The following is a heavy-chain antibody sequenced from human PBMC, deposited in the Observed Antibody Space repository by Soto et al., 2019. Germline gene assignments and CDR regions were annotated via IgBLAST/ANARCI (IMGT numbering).Heavy chain of an antibody. V-gene: IGHV4-30-4*01. CDR1: GGSISSDHYH. D-gene: IGHD4-17*01. CDR3: VREDDGGDRDYYGLDV. Sequence: QVQLQASGPGLVRPSQTLSLTCTVSGGSISSDHYHWTWIRQTPGKGLEWLGYIHYSGSVYYNPSLQSRVTMSVDTSKNLFSLKLSSVTAADTAVYFCVREDDGGDRDYYGLDVWGQGTTVTVSS. J-gene: IGHJ6*02. CDR2: IHYSGSV.